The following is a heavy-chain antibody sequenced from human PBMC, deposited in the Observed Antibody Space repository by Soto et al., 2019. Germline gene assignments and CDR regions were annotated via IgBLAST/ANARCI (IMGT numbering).Heavy chain of an antibody. CDR1: GGSISSYY. J-gene: IGHJ6*03. Sequence: SETLSLTCTVSGGSISSYYWSWIRQPPGKGLEWIGYIYYSGSTNYNPSLKSRVTISVDTSKNQFSLKLSSVTAADTAVYYCARLGTTDYYYYYMDVWGKGTTVTVSS. CDR3: ARLGTTDYYYYYMDV. V-gene: IGHV4-59*08. CDR2: IYYSGST. D-gene: IGHD4-17*01.